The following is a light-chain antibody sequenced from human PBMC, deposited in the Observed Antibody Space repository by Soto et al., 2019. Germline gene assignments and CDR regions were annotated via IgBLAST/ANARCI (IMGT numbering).Light chain of an antibody. Sequence: EIVLTQSPGTLSLSPGERATLSCRASQSVGSTYLAWYQQKPGQAPKLLIYGVSSRSTGIPDRFSGSGSGTDFTLTIRRLEPEDFAVYYCQQYGTSPLTFGPGTKVD. J-gene: IGKJ3*01. CDR1: QSVGSTY. CDR2: GVS. V-gene: IGKV3-20*01. CDR3: QQYGTSPLT.